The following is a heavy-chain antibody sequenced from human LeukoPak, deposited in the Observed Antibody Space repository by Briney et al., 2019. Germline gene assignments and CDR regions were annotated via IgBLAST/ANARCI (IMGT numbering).Heavy chain of an antibody. CDR3: AKEGRWLDS. Sequence: TGGSLRLSCAASGFTFSSYSMHWVRQAPGKALEWVADILYDGSHKYYADSVKGRFTISRDNSRNTLYLQINSLRAEDTAVYYCAKEGRWLDSWGQGTLVTVSS. V-gene: IGHV3-30*04. J-gene: IGHJ4*02. CDR1: GFTFSSYS. D-gene: IGHD4-23*01. CDR2: ILYDGSHK.